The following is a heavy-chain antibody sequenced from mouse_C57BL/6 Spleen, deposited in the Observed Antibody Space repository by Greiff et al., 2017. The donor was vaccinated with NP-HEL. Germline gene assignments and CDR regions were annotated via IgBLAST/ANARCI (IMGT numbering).Heavy chain of an antibody. J-gene: IGHJ3*01. D-gene: IGHD1-1*01. V-gene: IGHV14-2*01. Sequence: DVKLVESGAELVKPGASVKLSCTASGFNIKDYYMHWVKQRTEQGLEWIGRIDPEDGETKYAPKFQGKATITSDTSSNTAYLQLSSLTSEDTAVYYCAIPYYYGSSEAWFAYWGQGTLVTVSA. CDR2: IDPEDGET. CDR3: AIPYYYGSSEAWFAY. CDR1: GFNIKDYY.